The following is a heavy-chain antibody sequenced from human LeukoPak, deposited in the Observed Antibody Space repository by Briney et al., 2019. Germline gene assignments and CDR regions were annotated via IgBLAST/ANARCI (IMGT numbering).Heavy chain of an antibody. CDR2: IWYDGSNK. J-gene: IGHJ4*02. D-gene: IGHD3-22*01. CDR3: ARAGDDTSNYYHYYFDY. V-gene: IGHV3-33*01. CDR1: GFTFSSYG. Sequence: PGGSLRLSCAASGFTFSSYGIHWVRQAPGKGLEWVAVIWYDGSNKYYADSVKGRFTISRDNSKNTLYLQMNSLRAEDTAVYYCARAGDDTSNYYHYYFDYWGQGTLVTVSS.